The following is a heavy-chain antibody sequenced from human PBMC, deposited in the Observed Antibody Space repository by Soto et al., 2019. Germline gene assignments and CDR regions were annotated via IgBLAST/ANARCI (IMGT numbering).Heavy chain of an antibody. D-gene: IGHD2-15*01. J-gene: IGHJ5*02. V-gene: IGHV1-69*12. CDR1: GVTFSKYA. CDR3: ARELYCRGDNCYSWFDP. Sequence: QVQLVQSGAEVKKPGSSVKVSCKASGVTFSKYAISWVRQAPGQGLEWMGGIIPFFGTTNYAQSFQGSVTFTADESTRTAYMELSSLRSEDTAVYYCARELYCRGDNCYSWFDPWGQGTMVTVSS. CDR2: IIPFFGTT.